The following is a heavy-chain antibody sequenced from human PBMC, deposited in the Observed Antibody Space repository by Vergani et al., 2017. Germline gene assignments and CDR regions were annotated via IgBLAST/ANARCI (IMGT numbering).Heavy chain of an antibody. CDR3: AKVNDYYGSGSSPV. V-gene: IGHV3-23*01. CDR1: GFTFSSYA. J-gene: IGHJ4*02. D-gene: IGHD3-10*01. CDR2: ISGSGGST. Sequence: EVQLLESGGGLVQPGGSLRLSCAASGFTFSSYAMSWVRQAPGKGLEWVSAISGSGGSTYYADSVKGRFTISRDNSKHTLYLQMNSLRAKDTAVYYCAKVNDYYGSGSSPVWGQGTLVTVSS.